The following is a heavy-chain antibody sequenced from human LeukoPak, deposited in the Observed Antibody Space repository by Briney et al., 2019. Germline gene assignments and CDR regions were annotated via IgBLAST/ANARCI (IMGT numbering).Heavy chain of an antibody. CDR2: INPNSGGT. V-gene: IGHV1-2*06. CDR3: VVQISAAFDY. D-gene: IGHD6-25*01. CDR1: GYTFTGYY. Sequence: ASVKVSCTASGYTFTGYYMHWVRQAPGQGLEWMGRINPNSGGTNYAQKFQGRVTMTRDTSISTAYMELSRLRSDDTAVYYCVVQISAAFDYWGQGTLVTVSS. J-gene: IGHJ4*02.